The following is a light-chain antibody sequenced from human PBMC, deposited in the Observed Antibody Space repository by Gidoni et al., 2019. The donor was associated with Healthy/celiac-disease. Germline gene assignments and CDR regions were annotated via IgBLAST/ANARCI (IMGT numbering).Light chain of an antibody. V-gene: IGKV1-5*01. CDR1: QSIRSR. J-gene: IGKJ2*01. CDR2: DAS. Sequence: DIQMTQSPSTLSASVGDRVTIPCRASQSIRSRLAWYQQKPGKAPKLLIYDASSLESGVPSRFSGSGSGTEFTLTISSLQPDDFATYYCQQYNSYSYTFGQGTKLEIK. CDR3: QQYNSYSYT.